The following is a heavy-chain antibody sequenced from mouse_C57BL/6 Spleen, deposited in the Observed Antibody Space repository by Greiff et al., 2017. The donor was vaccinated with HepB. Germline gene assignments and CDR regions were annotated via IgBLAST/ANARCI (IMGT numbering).Heavy chain of an antibody. J-gene: IGHJ1*03. CDR1: GYTFTSYW. CDR2: IDPNSGGT. CDR3: ASYDGYSNWYFDV. V-gene: IGHV1-72*01. D-gene: IGHD2-3*01. Sequence: QVQLKQPGAELVKPGASVKLSCKASGYTFTSYWMHWVKQRPGRGLEWIGRIDPNSGGTKYNEKFKSKATLTVDKPSSTAYMQLSSLTSEDSAVYYCASYDGYSNWYFDVWGTGTTVTVSS.